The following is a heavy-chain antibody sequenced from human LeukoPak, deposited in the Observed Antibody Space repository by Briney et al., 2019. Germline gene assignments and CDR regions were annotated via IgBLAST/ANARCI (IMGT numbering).Heavy chain of an antibody. V-gene: IGHV3-23*01. D-gene: IGHD3-22*01. Sequence: GESLRLFCAASGFTFSSYAMSWVRQALGKGLEWFSGISTSGGSTSYADSVKGRFTISRDNPRNTLYMQMNSLRAEDTALYHCAIMHPYYDGSGYWVQWGQGTLVTVSS. CDR3: AIMHPYYDGSGYWVQ. CDR2: ISTSGGST. CDR1: GFTFSSYA. J-gene: IGHJ4*02.